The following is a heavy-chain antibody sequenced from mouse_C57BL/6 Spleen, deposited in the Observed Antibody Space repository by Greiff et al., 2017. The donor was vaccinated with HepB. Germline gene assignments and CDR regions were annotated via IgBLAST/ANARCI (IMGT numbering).Heavy chain of an antibody. J-gene: IGHJ2*01. CDR3: ARELIVYFDY. D-gene: IGHD2-4*01. Sequence: EVKLQESGPGLVKPSQSLSLTCSVTGYSITSGYYWNWIRQFPGNKLEWMGYISYDGSNNYNPSLKNRISITRDTSKNQFFLKLNSVTTEDTATYYCARELIVYFDYWGQGTTLTVSS. CDR2: ISYDGSN. V-gene: IGHV3-6*01. CDR1: GYSITSGYY.